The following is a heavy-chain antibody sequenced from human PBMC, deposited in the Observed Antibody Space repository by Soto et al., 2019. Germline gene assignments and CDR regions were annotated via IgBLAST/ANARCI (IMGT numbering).Heavy chain of an antibody. V-gene: IGHV3-30*03. J-gene: IGHJ4*02. CDR1: GFTFSNYV. CDR2: ISYDGSKK. Sequence: QVQLVESGGGVVQPGRSLRLSCAASGFTFSNYVMHWVRQAPGKGLEWVAVISYDGSKKYYADSVKGRFTISRDNSKNTLYLQMNSLRVDDTAVYYCATSAGTFDYWGQGILVTVSS. D-gene: IGHD6-19*01. CDR3: ATSAGTFDY.